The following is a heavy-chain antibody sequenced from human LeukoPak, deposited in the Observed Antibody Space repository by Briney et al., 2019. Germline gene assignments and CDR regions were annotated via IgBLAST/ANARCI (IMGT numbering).Heavy chain of an antibody. D-gene: IGHD3-10*01. CDR1: GFTFDDYA. J-gene: IGHJ6*03. CDR3: AKDISGSGTYYMDV. CDR2: ISWNSGNI. V-gene: IGHV3-9*03. Sequence: PGRSLRLSSAASGFTFDDYAMHWVRQAPGKGLEWVSGISWNSGNIGYADSVKGRFTISRGNAKNSLYLQMNSLKPEDMALYYCAKDISGSGTYYMDVWGKGTTVTVSS.